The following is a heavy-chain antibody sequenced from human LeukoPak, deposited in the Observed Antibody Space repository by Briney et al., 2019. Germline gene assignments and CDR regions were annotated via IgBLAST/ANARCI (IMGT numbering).Heavy chain of an antibody. CDR1: GGSISSSSYY. V-gene: IGHV4-39*07. Sequence: SETLSLTCTVSGGSISSSSYYWGWIRQPPGEGLEWIGSIYYSGSTYYNPSLKSRVAISVDTSKNQFSLKLSSVTAADTAVYYCARDLRAAGTFDYWGQGTLVTVSS. CDR3: ARDLRAAGTFDY. J-gene: IGHJ4*02. CDR2: IYYSGST. D-gene: IGHD6-13*01.